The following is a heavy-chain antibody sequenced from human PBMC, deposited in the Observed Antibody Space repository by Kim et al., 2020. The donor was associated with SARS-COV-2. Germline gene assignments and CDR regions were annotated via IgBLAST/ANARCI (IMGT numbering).Heavy chain of an antibody. J-gene: IGHJ4*02. CDR3: ASPEGGNY. CDR2: SGST. D-gene: IGHD3-16*01. Sequence: SGSTNYSPSLKSRVTISVDTSKNKFSMKLSSVTAADTAVYYCASPEGGNYWGQGTLVTVSS. V-gene: IGHV4-39*01.